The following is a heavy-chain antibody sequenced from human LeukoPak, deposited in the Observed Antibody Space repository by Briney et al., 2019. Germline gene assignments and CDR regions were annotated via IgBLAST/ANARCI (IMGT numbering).Heavy chain of an antibody. J-gene: IGHJ4*02. CDR2: IKQDGSEK. CDR3: ARDVHGGAFDY. V-gene: IGHV3-7*01. CDR1: GFTFSSYW. D-gene: IGHD4-23*01. Sequence: GALRLSCAASGFTFSSYWMSWVRQAPGKGLEWVANIKQDGSEKYYVDSVKGRFTISRDNAKNSLYLQMNSLRAEDTAVYYCARDVHGGAFDYWGQGTLVTVSS.